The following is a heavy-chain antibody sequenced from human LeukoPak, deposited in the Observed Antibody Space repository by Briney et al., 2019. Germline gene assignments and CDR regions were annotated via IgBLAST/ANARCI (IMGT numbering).Heavy chain of an antibody. J-gene: IGHJ4*02. Sequence: GGSLRLSCAASGFTFSSYSMNWVRQAPGKGLEWVSYISSSSSTIYYADSVKGRFTISRDNAKNSLYLQMNSLRAEDTAVYYCARVHRITMVRGVTGGLDYWGQGTLVTVSS. CDR1: GFTFSSYS. V-gene: IGHV3-48*01. CDR3: ARVHRITMVRGVTGGLDY. CDR2: ISSSSSTI. D-gene: IGHD3-10*01.